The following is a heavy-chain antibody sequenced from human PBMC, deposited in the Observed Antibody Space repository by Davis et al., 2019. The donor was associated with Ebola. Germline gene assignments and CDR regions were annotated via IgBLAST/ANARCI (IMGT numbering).Heavy chain of an antibody. Sequence: GGSLRLSCAASGFTFSSYTMTWVRQAPGKGLEWVSSVTGSGDDTFYADSVKGRFTVSRDNSGDTLNLQMSSLRTDDTAVYFCVKEQHFDTIFYRRYFFDFWGQGTLVTVSS. CDR2: VTGSGDDT. D-gene: IGHD2/OR15-2a*01. CDR3: VKEQHFDTIFYRRYFFDF. V-gene: IGHV3-23*01. J-gene: IGHJ4*02. CDR1: GFTFSSYT.